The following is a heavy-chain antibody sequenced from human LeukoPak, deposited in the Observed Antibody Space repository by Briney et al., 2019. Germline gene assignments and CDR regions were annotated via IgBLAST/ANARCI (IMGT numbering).Heavy chain of an antibody. Sequence: GGSLRLSCVASGFAFSSYVMTWVRQAPGEGLEWVSAISGSGASTYYADSVKGRFTISRDNSRNTLFLQMNSLRAEDTAVYYCANFGCSSTTCLDYWGQGTLVTVSS. CDR2: ISGSGAST. D-gene: IGHD2-2*01. CDR3: ANFGCSSTTCLDY. CDR1: GFAFSSYV. J-gene: IGHJ4*02. V-gene: IGHV3-23*01.